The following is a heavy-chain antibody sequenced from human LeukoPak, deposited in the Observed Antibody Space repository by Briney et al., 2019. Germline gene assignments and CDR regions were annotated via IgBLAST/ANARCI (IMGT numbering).Heavy chain of an antibody. J-gene: IGHJ4*02. CDR2: INPSGGTT. V-gene: IGHV1-46*01. CDR1: GYTFTTYY. CDR3: ARGRPGSGWSFDY. D-gene: IGHD6-19*01. Sequence: ASVKVSCKASGYTFTTYYMHWVRQAPGQGLEWMGIINPSGGTTNYAQKFQGRVTMTRDTSTTTVYMELSSLRSEDTAVHYCARGRPGSGWSFDYWGQGTLVTVSS.